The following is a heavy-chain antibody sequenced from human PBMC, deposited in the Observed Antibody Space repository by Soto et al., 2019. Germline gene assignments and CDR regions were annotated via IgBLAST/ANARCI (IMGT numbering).Heavy chain of an antibody. J-gene: IGHJ6*02. Sequence: SETLSLTCAVYGGSFSGYYWSWIRQPPGKGLEWIGEINHSGSTNYNPSLKSRVTISVDTSKNHFSLKLSSVTAADTAVYYCAVGDTTLALLYYAGMDVWGQGTTVTVSS. CDR2: INHSGST. CDR1: GGSFSGYY. CDR3: AVGDTTLALLYYAGMDV. D-gene: IGHD3-16*01. V-gene: IGHV4-34*01.